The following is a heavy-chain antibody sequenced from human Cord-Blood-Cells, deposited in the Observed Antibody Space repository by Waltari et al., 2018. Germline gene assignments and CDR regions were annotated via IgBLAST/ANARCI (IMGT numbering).Heavy chain of an antibody. CDR1: GGSISSSSYS. J-gene: IGHJ4*02. Sequence: QLQLQESGPGLVKPSETLSLTCTVSGGSISSSSYSWGWIRQPPGKGLEWMGSIYYSGSTYYNPSLKSRVTISVDTSKNQFSLKLSSVTAADTAVYYCARHEREGQLVNFDYWGQGTLVTVSS. D-gene: IGHD6-6*01. V-gene: IGHV4-39*01. CDR2: IYYSGST. CDR3: ARHEREGQLVNFDY.